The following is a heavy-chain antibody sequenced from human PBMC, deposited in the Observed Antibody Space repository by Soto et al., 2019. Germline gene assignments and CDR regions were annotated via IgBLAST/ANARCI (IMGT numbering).Heavy chain of an antibody. CDR3: ASGHNYYAVEV. Sequence: SETLSLTCPVSPGSVSSGVFSWNWIRQPPGQGLEWLGYISHGGSPHYTPSLRSRVSISVHRSTNVISLNLTSMTPPDPAVDYCASGHNYYAVEVWGEGATVSVSS. J-gene: IGHJ6*04. V-gene: IGHV4-30-2*01. D-gene: IGHD3-10*01. CDR2: ISHGGSP. CDR1: PGSVSSGVFS.